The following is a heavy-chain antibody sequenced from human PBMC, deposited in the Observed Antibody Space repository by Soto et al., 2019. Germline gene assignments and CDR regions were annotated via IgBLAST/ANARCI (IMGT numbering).Heavy chain of an antibody. V-gene: IGHV4-4*02. CDR3: ARDRYCSGGSCYSGSNWFDP. CDR2: IYHSGST. Sequence: QVQLQESGPGLVKPSGTLSLTCAVSSGSISSSNWWSWVRQPPGKGLEWIGEIYHSGSTNYNPSLKSRVTISVDKSKHQYSLKLSSVTAADTAVYYCARDRYCSGGSCYSGSNWFDPWGQGTLVTVSS. J-gene: IGHJ5*02. CDR1: SGSISSSNW. D-gene: IGHD2-15*01.